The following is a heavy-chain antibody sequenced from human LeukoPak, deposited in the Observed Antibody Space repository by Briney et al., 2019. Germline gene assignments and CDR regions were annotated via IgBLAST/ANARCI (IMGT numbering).Heavy chain of an antibody. J-gene: IGHJ4*02. CDR3: ARWGHSDYVYSDPDY. D-gene: IGHD5-12*01. V-gene: IGHV1-2*02. Sequence: ASVKVSCKASGYTFTGYYMHWVRQAPGQGLEWMGWINPNSGGTNYARKFQGRVTMTRDTFISTAYMELSRLRSDDTAVYYCARWGHSDYVYSDPDYWGQGTLVTVSS. CDR2: INPNSGGT. CDR1: GYTFTGYY.